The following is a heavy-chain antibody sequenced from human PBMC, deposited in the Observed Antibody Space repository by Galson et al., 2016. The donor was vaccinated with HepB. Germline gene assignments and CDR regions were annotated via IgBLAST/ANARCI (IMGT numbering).Heavy chain of an antibody. CDR2: VSYDGRNK. D-gene: IGHD3-9*01. J-gene: IGHJ4*02. CDR3: AKNDILAGYSAFDY. CDR1: GFAFSNYA. Sequence: SLRLSCAASGFAFSNYAMHWVRQAPGKGLEWVAVVSYDGRNKYYAVSVKGRFTISRDNSKNTVYLQMNRLRVEDTAVYYCAKNDILAGYSAFDYWGQGTLVTVSS. V-gene: IGHV3-30*18.